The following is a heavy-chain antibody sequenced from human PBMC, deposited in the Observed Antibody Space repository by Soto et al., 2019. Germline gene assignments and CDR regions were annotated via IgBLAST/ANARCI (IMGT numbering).Heavy chain of an antibody. V-gene: IGHV1-2*02. D-gene: IGHD6-19*01. CDR2: INANSGGT. Sequence: ASMKVSCKASGYTFSDYYMHWVRQAPGQGFEWMGWINANSGGTTYAQKFQGRVTMTRDTSISTAYMELSRLSSDDTAIYYCARLQIEVAGTNWGQGTLVTVSS. CDR1: GYTFSDYY. CDR3: ARLQIEVAGTN. J-gene: IGHJ4*02.